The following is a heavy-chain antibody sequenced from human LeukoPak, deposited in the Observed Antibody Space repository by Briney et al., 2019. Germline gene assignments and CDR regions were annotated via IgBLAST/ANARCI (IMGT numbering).Heavy chain of an antibody. CDR2: ISSDTWTM. Sequence: GGSLRLSCAASGFSFSTSTMNWVCQAPGKGLEWVSSISSDTWTMYYAASVKGRFTISRDNAKNSLYLQMNSPKVEDTAIYYCARDNWVDCWGQGTLVTVSS. CDR3: ARDNWVDC. J-gene: IGHJ5*01. V-gene: IGHV3-21*04. CDR1: GFSFSTST.